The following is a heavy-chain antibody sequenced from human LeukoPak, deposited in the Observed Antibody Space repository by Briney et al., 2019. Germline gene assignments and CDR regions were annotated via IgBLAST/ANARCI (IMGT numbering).Heavy chain of an antibody. V-gene: IGHV4-39*02. CDR2: IYYRGST. J-gene: IGHJ4*02. Sequence: SETLSLTCTVSGGSISNSSFYWGWIRQPPGKGLEWIGNIYYRGSTYYNSSLKSRVSISADTSKNYFSLKVSSVTAADTAVYYCARLFLRFGEFSFDYWGQGTLVTVSS. CDR3: ARLFLRFGEFSFDY. D-gene: IGHD3-10*01. CDR1: GGSISNSSFY.